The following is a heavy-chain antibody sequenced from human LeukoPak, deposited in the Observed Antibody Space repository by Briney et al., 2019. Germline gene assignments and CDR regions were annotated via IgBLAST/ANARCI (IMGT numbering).Heavy chain of an antibody. Sequence: SETLSLTCTVPGGSISSGNYYWNWIRQPAGKGLEWIGRIYTSGSTNYNPSLKSRVTISVDMSKNQFSLKLSSVTAADTAVYYCARRGDVWGKGTTVTVSS. CDR2: IYTSGST. CDR3: ARRGDV. CDR1: GGSISSGNYY. J-gene: IGHJ6*04. D-gene: IGHD3-10*01. V-gene: IGHV4-61*02.